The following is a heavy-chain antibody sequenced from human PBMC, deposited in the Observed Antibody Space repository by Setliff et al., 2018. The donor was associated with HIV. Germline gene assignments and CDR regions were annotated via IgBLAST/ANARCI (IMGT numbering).Heavy chain of an antibody. V-gene: IGHV4-30-4*08. J-gene: IGHJ4*02. Sequence: PSETLSLTCSVSGDSISSGGHYWSWIRQSPGKGLEWIGYIHYSGSTYFNPSLKSRVSISTDTSKNQFSLKLTPVTAADTAVYYCARLRHNRPWLVVNSPLDSWGQGTLVTVS. CDR3: ARLRHNRPWLVVNSPLDS. CDR2: IHYSGST. CDR1: GDSISSGGHY. D-gene: IGHD6-19*01.